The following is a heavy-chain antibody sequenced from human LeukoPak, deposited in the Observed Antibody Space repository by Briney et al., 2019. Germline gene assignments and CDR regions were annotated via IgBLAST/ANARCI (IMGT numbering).Heavy chain of an antibody. CDR1: GGSISSGDYY. D-gene: IGHD6-13*01. J-gene: IGHJ4*02. CDR3: ASEAAYRSTWYYFDY. CDR2: IYYSGST. Sequence: SETLSLTCTVSGGSISSGDYYWSWIRQPPGKGLEWIGYIYYSGSTYYNPSLKSRITISVDTSKNQFSLSLSSVTAADTAVYYCASEAAYRSTWYYFDYWGQGTLVTVSS. V-gene: IGHV4-30-4*08.